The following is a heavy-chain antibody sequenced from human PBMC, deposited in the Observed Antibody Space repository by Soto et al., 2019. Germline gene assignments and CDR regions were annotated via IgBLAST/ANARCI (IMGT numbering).Heavy chain of an antibody. J-gene: IGHJ4*02. CDR2: VYNSGST. D-gene: IGHD6-13*01. CDR1: GGSISSNY. Sequence: SETLSLTCTVSGGSISSNYWTWIRQPPGKGLEWIGYVYNSGSTNYNPSLKSRVTISEDTSKSQFSLKVNSMTAADTAVYYCARYRREAVAGYTLDNWVQGSLVTVSS. V-gene: IGHV4-59*01. CDR3: ARYRREAVAGYTLDN.